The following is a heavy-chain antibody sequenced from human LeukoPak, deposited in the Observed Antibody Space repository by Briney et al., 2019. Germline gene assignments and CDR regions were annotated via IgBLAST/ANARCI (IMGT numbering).Heavy chain of an antibody. CDR3: ARDRVVVTAIRYYYYGMDV. J-gene: IGHJ6*02. Sequence: ETLSLTCTVSGDSVSSGSYYWSWIRQPPGKGLEWVSVIYSGGSTYYADSVKGRFTISRDNSKNTLYLQMNSLRAEDTAVYYCARDRVVVTAIRYYYYGMDVWGRGTTVTVSS. CDR1: GDSVSSGSYY. D-gene: IGHD2-21*02. CDR2: IYSGGST. V-gene: IGHV3-53*01.